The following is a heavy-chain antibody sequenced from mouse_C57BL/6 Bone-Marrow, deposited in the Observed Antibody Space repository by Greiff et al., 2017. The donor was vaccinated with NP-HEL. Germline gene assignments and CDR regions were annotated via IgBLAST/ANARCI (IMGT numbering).Heavy chain of an antibody. CDR2: ISSGGSYT. CDR1: GFTFSSYG. CDR3: ARHEGTGDY. Sequence: EVKLVESGGDLVKPGGSLKLSCAASGFTFSSYGMSWVRQTPDKRLEWVATISSGGSYTYYPDSVKGRFTISRDNAKNTLYLQMSSLKSEDTAMYYCARHEGTGDYWGQGTTLTVSS. J-gene: IGHJ2*01. V-gene: IGHV5-6*02. D-gene: IGHD3-3*01.